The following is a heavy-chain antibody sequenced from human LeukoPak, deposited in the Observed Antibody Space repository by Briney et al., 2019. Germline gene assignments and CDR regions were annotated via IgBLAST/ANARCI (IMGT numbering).Heavy chain of an antibody. D-gene: IGHD6-13*01. Sequence: PSETLSLTCTVSGGSISSYYWSWIRQPPGKGLEWIGYIYYSGSTNYNPSLKSRVTISVDTSKNQFSLKLSSVTAADTAVYYCARGMVGSSSPYYMDVWGKGTTVTVSS. CDR3: ARGMVGSSSPYYMDV. CDR1: GGSISSYY. J-gene: IGHJ6*03. V-gene: IGHV4-59*01. CDR2: IYYSGST.